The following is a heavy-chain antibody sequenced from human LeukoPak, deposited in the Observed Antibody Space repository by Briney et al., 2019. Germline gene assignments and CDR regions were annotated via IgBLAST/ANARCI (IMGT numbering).Heavy chain of an antibody. CDR3: ARDFPEYSSSSSNYYFDY. CDR2: IIPIFGTA. D-gene: IGHD6-6*01. J-gene: IGHJ4*02. CDR1: GGTFSSYA. V-gene: IGHV1-69*06. Sequence: SVKVSCKASGGTFSSYAISWVRQAPGQGLEWMGGIIPIFGTANYAQKFQGRVTITADKSTSTAYMELSSLRSEDTAVYYCARDFPEYSSSSSNYYFDYWGQGTLVTVSS.